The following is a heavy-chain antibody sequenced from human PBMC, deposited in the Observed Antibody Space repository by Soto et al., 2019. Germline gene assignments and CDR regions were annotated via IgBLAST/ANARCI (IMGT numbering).Heavy chain of an antibody. J-gene: IGHJ3*02. CDR3: ARWGYCSGGSCQLNKAFDI. CDR1: GFTFSSYD. V-gene: IGHV3-13*01. D-gene: IGHD2-15*01. Sequence: HPGGSLRLSCAASGFTFSSYDMHWVRQATGKGLEWVSAIGTAGDTYYPGSVKGRFTISRENAKNSLYLQMNSLRAGDTAVYYCARWGYCSGGSCQLNKAFDIWGQGTMVTVSS. CDR2: IGTAGDT.